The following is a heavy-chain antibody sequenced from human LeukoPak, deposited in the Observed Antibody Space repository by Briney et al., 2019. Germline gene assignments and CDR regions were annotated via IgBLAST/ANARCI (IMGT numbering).Heavy chain of an antibody. D-gene: IGHD2-15*01. CDR1: GGSISSYY. V-gene: IGHV4-4*07. CDR2: IYTSGST. Sequence: PSETLSLTCTVSGGSISSYYWSWIRQPAGKGLEWIGRIYTSGSTNYNPSLKSRVTMSVDTSKNQFSLKLSSVTAADTAVYYCAANVGYCSGGSCYPVDYWGQGTLVTVSS. CDR3: AANVGYCSGGSCYPVDY. J-gene: IGHJ4*02.